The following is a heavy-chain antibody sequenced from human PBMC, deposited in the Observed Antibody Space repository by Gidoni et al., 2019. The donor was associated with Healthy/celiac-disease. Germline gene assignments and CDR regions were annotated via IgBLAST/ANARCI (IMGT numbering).Heavy chain of an antibody. V-gene: IGHV1-18*01. CDR2: ISAYNGNT. D-gene: IGHD4-17*01. CDR3: ARNYDYGDYGLFDY. CDR1: GYTFTSYG. Sequence: QVQLVQSGAEVKTPGASVKVSCKASGYTFTSYGITWVRQAPGQGLEWMGRISAYNGNTNYAQKLQGRVTMTTDTSTSTVSMELRSLRSDDTAMYYCARNYDYGDYGLFDYWGQGTLVTVSS. J-gene: IGHJ4*02.